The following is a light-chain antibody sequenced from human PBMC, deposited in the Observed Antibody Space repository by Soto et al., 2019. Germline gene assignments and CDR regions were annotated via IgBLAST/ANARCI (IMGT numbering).Light chain of an antibody. V-gene: IGLV1-47*01. Sequence: QSVVPQPRSASGTRGQRVTISCSTTNSRSGSNYVYWYQQLPGAAPKLLIYRNDQRPSGVPDRFSASKSGTSASLAISGLRSEDEADYFCAKWDDSLRVYVFGSGTKVTVL. J-gene: IGLJ1*01. CDR2: RND. CDR1: NSRSGSNY. CDR3: AKWDDSLRVYV.